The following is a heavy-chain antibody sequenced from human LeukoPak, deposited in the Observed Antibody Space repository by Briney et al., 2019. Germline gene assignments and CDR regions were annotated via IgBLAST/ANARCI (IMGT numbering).Heavy chain of an antibody. Sequence: GGSLRLSCAASEFSVGSNYMTWVRQAPGKGLEWVSLIYSGGSTYYADPVKGRFTISRDNAKNSLYLQMNSLRAEDTAVYYCARGPYTDYWGQGTLVTVSS. D-gene: IGHD4-11*01. CDR1: EFSVGSNY. CDR3: ARGPYTDY. J-gene: IGHJ4*02. V-gene: IGHV3-66*01. CDR2: IYSGGST.